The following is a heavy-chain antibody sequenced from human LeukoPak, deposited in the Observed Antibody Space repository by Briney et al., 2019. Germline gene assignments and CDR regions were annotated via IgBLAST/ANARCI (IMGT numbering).Heavy chain of an antibody. Sequence: PGGSLRLSCAASGFTFSSYAMNWVRQAPGKGLEWVSYISSSGSTTYYADSVKGRCTISRDNSKNTLYLQMNSLRVEDTAVYYCARGLFLSGYLDAFDIWGQGTVVTVSS. D-gene: IGHD3-22*01. CDR3: ARGLFLSGYLDAFDI. V-gene: IGHV3-48*03. CDR1: GFTFSSYA. CDR2: ISSSGSTT. J-gene: IGHJ3*02.